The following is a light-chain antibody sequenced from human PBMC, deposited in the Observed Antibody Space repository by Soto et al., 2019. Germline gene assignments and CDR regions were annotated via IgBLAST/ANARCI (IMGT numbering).Light chain of an antibody. V-gene: IGKV3-20*01. CDR1: QSVSSSF. J-gene: IGKJ1*01. Sequence: EIVLTQSPGTLSLFPGERATLSCRANQSVSSSFLAWYQQKPGQAPRLLIYGASSRATGIPDRFSGSRSGTDFTLTISRLEPEDFAVYYCQQSGPSLKWTFGQGTKLGVK. CDR3: QQSGPSLKWT. CDR2: GAS.